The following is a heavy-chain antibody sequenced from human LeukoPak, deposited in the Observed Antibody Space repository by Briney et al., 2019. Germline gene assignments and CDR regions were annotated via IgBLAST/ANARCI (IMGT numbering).Heavy chain of an antibody. J-gene: IGHJ4*02. V-gene: IGHV1-69*13. Sequence: GASVKVSCKASGYTFTSYDINWVRQAPGQGLEWMGGIIPIFGTANYAQKFQGRVTITADESTSTAYMELSSLRSEDTAVYYCATCIGGGSCYGAYWGQGTLVTVSS. CDR3: ATCIGGGSCYGAY. CDR2: IIPIFGTA. CDR1: GYTFTSYD. D-gene: IGHD2-15*01.